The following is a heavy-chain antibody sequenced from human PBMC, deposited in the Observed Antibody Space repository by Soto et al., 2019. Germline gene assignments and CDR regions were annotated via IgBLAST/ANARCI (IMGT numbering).Heavy chain of an antibody. D-gene: IGHD2-15*01. Sequence: ASVKVSCKASGYTFPSYAMHWVRQAPGQRLEWMGWINAGNGNTKYSQKFQGRVTITRDTSASTAYMELSSLRSEDTAVYYCARRKVVVAATILHYYYGMDVWGQGTTVTVSS. J-gene: IGHJ6*02. V-gene: IGHV1-3*01. CDR3: ARRKVVVAATILHYYYGMDV. CDR1: GYTFPSYA. CDR2: INAGNGNT.